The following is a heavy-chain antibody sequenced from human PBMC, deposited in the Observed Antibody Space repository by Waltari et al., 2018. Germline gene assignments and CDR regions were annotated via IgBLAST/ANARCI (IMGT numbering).Heavy chain of an antibody. D-gene: IGHD3-16*01. V-gene: IGHV4-30-4*08. CDR1: GGSISSGDYY. CDR2: IYYSGST. Sequence: QVQLQESGPGLVKPSQPLSLTCTVSGGSISSGDYYWSWIRQPPGKGLEWIGYIYYSGSTYYNPSLKSRVTISVDTSKNQFSLKLSSVTAADTAVYYCARAPTPLRDYFDYWGQGTLVTVSS. CDR3: ARAPTPLRDYFDY. J-gene: IGHJ4*02.